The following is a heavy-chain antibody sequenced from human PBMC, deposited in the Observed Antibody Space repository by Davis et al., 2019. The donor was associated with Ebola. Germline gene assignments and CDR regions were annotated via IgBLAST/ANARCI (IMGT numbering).Heavy chain of an antibody. D-gene: IGHD6-19*01. CDR2: IYYSGST. CDR1: GFSFSSYS. Sequence: ESLKISCAASGFSFSSYSMNWIRQPPGKGLEWIGYIYYSGSTNYNPSLKSRVTISVDTSKNQFSLKLSSVTAADTAVYYCARSHSGWYAFDYWGQGTLVTVSS. CDR3: ARSHSGWYAFDY. V-gene: IGHV4-59*01. J-gene: IGHJ4*02.